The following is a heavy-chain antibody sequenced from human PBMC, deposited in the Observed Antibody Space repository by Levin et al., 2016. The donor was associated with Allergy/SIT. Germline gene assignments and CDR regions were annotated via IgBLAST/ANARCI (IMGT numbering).Heavy chain of an antibody. CDR2: ISWNSGSI. CDR1: GFTFDDYA. J-gene: IGHJ1*01. D-gene: IGHD5-24*01. Sequence: SLKISCAASGFTFDDYAMHWVRQAPGKGLEWVSGISWNSGSIGYADSVKGRFTISRDNAKNSLYLQMNSLRAEDTALYYCAKALTVVETEEYFQHWGQGTLVTVSS. V-gene: IGHV3-9*01. CDR3: AKALTVVETEEYFQH.